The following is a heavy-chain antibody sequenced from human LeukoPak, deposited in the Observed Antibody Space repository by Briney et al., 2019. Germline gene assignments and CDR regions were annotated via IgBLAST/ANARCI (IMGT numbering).Heavy chain of an antibody. Sequence: PSETLSLTCTVSGGSVSSGSYYWSWIRQPPGKGLEWIGYIYYGGSTNYNPSLKSRVTISVDTSKNQFSLKLSSVTAADTAVYYCASVGYHGSGSYYNDWGQGTLVTVSS. CDR2: IYYGGST. V-gene: IGHV4-61*01. D-gene: IGHD3-10*01. CDR1: GGSVSSGSYY. CDR3: ASVGYHGSGSYYND. J-gene: IGHJ4*02.